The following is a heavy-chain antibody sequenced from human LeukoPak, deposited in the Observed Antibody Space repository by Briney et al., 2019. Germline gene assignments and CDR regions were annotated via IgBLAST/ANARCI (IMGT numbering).Heavy chain of an antibody. CDR1: GFTFSASA. Sequence: GGSLRLSCAASGFTFSASAVHWVRQASGKGLEWVGRIRSKVYSYATMYGASVKGRFTISRDDSKKTAYLQMNSLKTEDTDVYYCTRGDVTHFDYWGQGTLVTVSS. D-gene: IGHD3-10*01. CDR2: IRSKVYSYAT. CDR3: TRGDVTHFDY. J-gene: IGHJ4*02. V-gene: IGHV3-73*01.